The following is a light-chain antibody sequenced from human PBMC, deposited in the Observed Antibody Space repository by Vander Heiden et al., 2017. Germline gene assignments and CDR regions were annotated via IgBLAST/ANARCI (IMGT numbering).Light chain of an antibody. Sequence: DIQITQSPSSLSASVGDRVPIPCRASLSISSSLYWYQQKPGKGPNLLIFAASTLQSGVQARFSGGGSGTDFTPTFNSLQREDFASYYFQQSYNVPAFGQGTKLEIK. CDR2: AAS. V-gene: IGKV1-39*01. CDR3: QQSYNVPA. CDR1: LSISSS. J-gene: IGKJ2*01.